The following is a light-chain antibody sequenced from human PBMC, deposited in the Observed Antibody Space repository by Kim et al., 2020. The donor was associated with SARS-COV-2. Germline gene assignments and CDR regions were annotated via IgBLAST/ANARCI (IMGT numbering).Light chain of an antibody. CDR3: QSYDSSNQV. J-gene: IGLJ3*02. CDR2: EDN. Sequence: KTVTISCTRSSGSIASNYVKWYQQRPGSSPTTVIYEDNQRPSGVPDRFSGSIDSSSNSASLTISGLKTEDEADYYCQSYDSSNQVFGGGTQLTVL. V-gene: IGLV6-57*01. CDR1: SGSIASNY.